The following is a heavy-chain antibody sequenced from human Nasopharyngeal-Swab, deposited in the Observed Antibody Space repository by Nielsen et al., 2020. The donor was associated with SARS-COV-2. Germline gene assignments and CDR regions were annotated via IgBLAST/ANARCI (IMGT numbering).Heavy chain of an antibody. V-gene: IGHV3-30*02. J-gene: IGHJ6*02. CDR3: AKEPGVLWFGELFSYGMDV. CDR2: IWSHGATQ. CDR1: GFTFSTYG. D-gene: IGHD3-10*01. Sequence: GESLKVSCAASGFTFSTYGMHWVRQAPGKGLEWVALIWSHGATQYYGDSVKGRFTISRDNSKNTLYLQMNSLRAEDTAVYYCAKEPGVLWFGELFSYGMDVWGQGTTVTVSS.